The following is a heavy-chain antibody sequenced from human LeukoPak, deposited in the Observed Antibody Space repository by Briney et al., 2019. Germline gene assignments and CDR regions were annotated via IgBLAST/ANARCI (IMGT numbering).Heavy chain of an antibody. CDR3: AKNPRYYYGSGSYGYYYYMDV. CDR1: GFTFSSYV. Sequence: GGSLRLSCAVSGFTFSSYVMSWVRQAPGKGLEGVSAISGSGGSTYYADSVKGRFTIYRDNSKNTLYLQMNSLRAEDTAVYYCAKNPRYYYGSGSYGYYYYMDVWGKGTTVTISS. J-gene: IGHJ6*03. V-gene: IGHV3-23*01. CDR2: ISGSGGST. D-gene: IGHD3-10*01.